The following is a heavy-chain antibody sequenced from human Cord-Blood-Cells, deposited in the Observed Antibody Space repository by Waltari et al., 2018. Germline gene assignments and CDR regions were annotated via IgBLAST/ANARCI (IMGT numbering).Heavy chain of an antibody. CDR2: IYYSGST. D-gene: IGHD4-4*01. V-gene: IGHV4-31*03. CDR1: GGSISSGGYY. Sequence: QVQLQESGPGLVKPPQTLSLTCTVSGGSISSGGYYWSWIRQHPGKGLEWIGYIYYSGSTYYNPSLKSRVTISVDTSKNQFSLKLSSVTAADTAVYYCARGGAYSNPSSISYWYFDLWGRGTLVTVSS. J-gene: IGHJ2*01. CDR3: ARGGAYSNPSSISYWYFDL.